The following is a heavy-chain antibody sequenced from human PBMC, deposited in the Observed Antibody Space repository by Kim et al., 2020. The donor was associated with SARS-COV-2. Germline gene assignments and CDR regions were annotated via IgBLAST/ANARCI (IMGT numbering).Heavy chain of an antibody. CDR3: ARVVVKYYFDY. CDR1: GGSISSGGYS. CDR2: IYHSGST. V-gene: IGHV4-30-2*01. J-gene: IGHJ4*02. Sequence: SETLSLTCAVSGGSISSGGYSWSWIRQPPGKGLEWIGYIYHSGSTYYNPSLKSRVTISVDRSKNQFSLKLSSVTAADTAVYYCARVVVKYYFDYWGQGTLVTVSS. D-gene: IGHD2-21*01.